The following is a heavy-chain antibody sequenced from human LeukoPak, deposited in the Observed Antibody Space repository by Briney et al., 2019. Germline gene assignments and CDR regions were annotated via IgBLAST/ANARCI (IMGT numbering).Heavy chain of an antibody. CDR3: ARDDYNTLGYNFHY. CDR2: ISWNSGSI. V-gene: IGHV3-9*01. CDR1: GFTFDDYA. Sequence: PGGSLRLSCAASGFTFDDYAMHWVRQAPGKGLEWVSGISWNSGSIGYADSVKGRFTISRDNAKNSLYLQMNSLRAEDTALYYCARDDYNTLGYNFHYWGQGTLVTVSS. D-gene: IGHD1-1*01. J-gene: IGHJ4*02.